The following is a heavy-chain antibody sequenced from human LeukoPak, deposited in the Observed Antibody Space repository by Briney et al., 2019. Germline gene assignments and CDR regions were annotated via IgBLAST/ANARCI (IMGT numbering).Heavy chain of an antibody. D-gene: IGHD3-22*01. CDR3: ARVESYYFDSSGYPGGWFDP. Sequence: ASVKVSCKASGYTFTGYGISWVRQAPGQGLEWMGWISAYNGNTNYAQKLQGRVTMTTDTSTSTAYMELRSLRSDDTAVYYCARVESYYFDSSGYPGGWFDPWGQGTLVTVSS. V-gene: IGHV1-18*01. J-gene: IGHJ5*02. CDR2: ISAYNGNT. CDR1: GYTFTGYG.